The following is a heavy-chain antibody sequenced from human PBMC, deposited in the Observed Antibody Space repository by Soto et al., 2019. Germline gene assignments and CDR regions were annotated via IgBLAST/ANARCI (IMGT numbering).Heavy chain of an antibody. CDR1: GFTFSSYS. D-gene: IGHD3-10*01. V-gene: IGHV3-48*02. CDR3: ARGVSGYIGTNWFDP. CDR2: ISSSSSTI. Sequence: EVQLVESGGGLVQPGGSLRLSCAASGFTFSSYSMNWVRQAPGKGLEWVSYISSSSSTIYYADSVKGRFTISRDNAKNSLYLQMNSLRDEDTAVYYYARGVSGYIGTNWFDPWGQGTLVTVSS. J-gene: IGHJ5*02.